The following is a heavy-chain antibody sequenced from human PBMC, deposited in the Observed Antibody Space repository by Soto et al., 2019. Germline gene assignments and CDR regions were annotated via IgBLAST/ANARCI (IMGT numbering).Heavy chain of an antibody. D-gene: IGHD2-15*01. CDR2: IYSGGST. Sequence: GGSLRLSCAASGFTVSSNYMSWVRQAPGKGLEWVSVIYSGGSTYYADSVKGRFTISRHNSKNTLYLQMNSLRAEDTAVYYCARSIVLGYCSGGSCPDAFDIWGQGTMVTVSS. CDR3: ARSIVLGYCSGGSCPDAFDI. CDR1: GFTVSSNY. J-gene: IGHJ3*02. V-gene: IGHV3-53*04.